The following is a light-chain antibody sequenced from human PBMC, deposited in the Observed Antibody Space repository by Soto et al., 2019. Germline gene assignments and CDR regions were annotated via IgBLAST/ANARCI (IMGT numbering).Light chain of an antibody. CDR2: DAS. J-gene: IGKJ4*01. CDR3: QQRSNWLLT. V-gene: IGKV3-11*01. CDR1: QSVDSY. Sequence: EIELTQSPSTLSLSPGERATLSCRASQSVDSYLAWYQQTPGQAPRLLIYDASTRPTGIPARFSGSGSGTDFSLTISSLEPEDFVVYYCQQRSNWLLTFGGGTKVEIK.